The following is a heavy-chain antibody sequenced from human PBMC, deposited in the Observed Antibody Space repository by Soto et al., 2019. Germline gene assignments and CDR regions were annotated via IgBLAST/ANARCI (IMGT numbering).Heavy chain of an antibody. CDR3: ARQGRNTRIVLIKHYATDF. Sequence: PSETLSLTCTVSSGTISSRSHYWAWIRQPPGKGLEWIGVIDDSGSTHYSESLKSRVTISVDTSKNQFSLKVSSVTATDTAVYYCARQGRNTRIVLIKHYATDFWGQGTVVTVSS. CDR1: SGTISSRSHY. J-gene: IGHJ6*02. V-gene: IGHV4-39*01. CDR2: IDDSGST. D-gene: IGHD1-1*01.